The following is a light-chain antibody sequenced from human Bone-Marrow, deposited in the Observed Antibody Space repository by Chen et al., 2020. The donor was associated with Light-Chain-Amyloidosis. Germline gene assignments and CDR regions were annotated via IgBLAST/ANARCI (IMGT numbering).Light chain of an antibody. J-gene: IGKJ1*01. CDR1: QTINGW. CDR2: KTS. CDR3: LQYYSFWT. V-gene: IGKV1-5*03. Sequence: DVQMTQSPSTLSASVGERITITCRPNQTINGWLAWYQQKPGKVPKVLIYKTSTLETGVPSRFTGSGSGTEFTLPITSLQPDDFATYYCLQYYSFWTFGQGTKVEIK.